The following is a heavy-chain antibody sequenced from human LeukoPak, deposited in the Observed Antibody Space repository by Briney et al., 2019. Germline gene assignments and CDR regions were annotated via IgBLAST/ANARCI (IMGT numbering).Heavy chain of an antibody. Sequence: ASVKVSCKASGYTFTSYAMDWVRQAPGQGLEWMGWINTNTGNPTYAQGFTGRFVFSLDTSVSTAYPQISSLKAEDTAVYYCARVGLRHEWLVLNWFDPWGQGTLVTVSS. J-gene: IGHJ5*02. V-gene: IGHV7-4-1*02. D-gene: IGHD6-19*01. CDR2: INTNTGNP. CDR3: ARVGLRHEWLVLNWFDP. CDR1: GYTFTSYA.